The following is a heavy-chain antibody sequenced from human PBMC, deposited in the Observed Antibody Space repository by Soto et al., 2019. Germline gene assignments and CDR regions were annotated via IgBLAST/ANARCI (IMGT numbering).Heavy chain of an antibody. Sequence: PGGSLRLSCAASGSTFSSYAMHWVRQSPGKGLEWVAVISYDGSNKYYADSVKGRFTISRDNSKNTLYLQMNSLRAEDTAVYYCARDFAAAAGIGVDYYYYYGMDVWGQGTTVTVSS. CDR2: ISYDGSNK. D-gene: IGHD6-13*01. CDR1: GSTFSSYA. CDR3: ARDFAAAAGIGVDYYYYYGMDV. V-gene: IGHV3-30-3*01. J-gene: IGHJ6*02.